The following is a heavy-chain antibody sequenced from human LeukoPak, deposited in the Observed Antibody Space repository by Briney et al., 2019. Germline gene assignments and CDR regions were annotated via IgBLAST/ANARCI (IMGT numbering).Heavy chain of an antibody. J-gene: IGHJ6*03. D-gene: IGHD3-10*01. CDR3: AREAGYDYYGSGSYRYYYYMDV. Sequence: GGSLRLSCAASGFTFSSYAMSWVRQAPARGLEWVSSLRGDGDTFYADFVKGRFTLSRDESRNTVYLQLNNLRVEDTAVYYCAREAGYDYYGSGSYRYYYYMDVWGKGTTATVSS. CDR2: LRGDGDT. CDR1: GFTFSSYA. V-gene: IGHV3-23*01.